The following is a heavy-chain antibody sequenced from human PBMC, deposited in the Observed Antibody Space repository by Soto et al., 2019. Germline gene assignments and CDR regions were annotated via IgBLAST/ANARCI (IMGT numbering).Heavy chain of an antibody. Sequence: QVQLVQSGAEVKKPGASVKVSCKASGYTITNYYIHWVRQAPGQRLEWMGIINPSGGSTSYAQKFQGRITMTWDTSTSTVYMELNRLRSEDTAVYYCASHSIGDRYGDYSDYWGRGTLVTVSS. J-gene: IGHJ4*02. CDR3: ASHSIGDRYGDYSDY. CDR2: INPSGGST. V-gene: IGHV1-46*01. D-gene: IGHD3-10*01. CDR1: GYTITNYY.